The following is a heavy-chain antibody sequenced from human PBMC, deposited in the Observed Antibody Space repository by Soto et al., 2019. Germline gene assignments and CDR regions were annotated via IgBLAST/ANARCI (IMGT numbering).Heavy chain of an antibody. CDR3: ATEFGDSPGGPFDS. D-gene: IGHD2-15*01. J-gene: IGHJ4*02. CDR2: SIPLFGTA. CDR1: GVTFSSET. Sequence: QVQLVQSGAEVKKPGSSVTVSCKASGVTFSSETISWVRQATGQGLEWVGGSIPLFGTAHYAQKFQGIVTMAADDSTRTLYIELSSLRSDATAGYYWATEFGDSPGGPFDSWGQGTLVSVSS. V-gene: IGHV1-69*01.